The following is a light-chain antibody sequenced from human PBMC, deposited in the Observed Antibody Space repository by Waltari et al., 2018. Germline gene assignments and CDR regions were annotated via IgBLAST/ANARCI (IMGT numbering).Light chain of an antibody. CDR2: AAS. J-gene: IGKJ1*01. CDR1: QEXXXX. Sequence: CRXXQEXXXXXAWXXQTXGKAPKLLLYAASTLESGVPVRFSGXXSGXXYTLXXSSLQPEDFATYXXHQYXXXPRTFGQGTKVEVE. V-gene: IGKV1-NL1*01. CDR3: HQYXXXPRT.